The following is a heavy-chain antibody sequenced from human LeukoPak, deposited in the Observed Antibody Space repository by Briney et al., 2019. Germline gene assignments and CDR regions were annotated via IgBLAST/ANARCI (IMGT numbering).Heavy chain of an antibody. V-gene: IGHV3-48*04. CDR1: GFTISSNW. J-gene: IGHJ4*02. CDR2: IGSSGTTI. D-gene: IGHD6-19*01. CDR3: ALLAVASDFDY. Sequence: GGSLRLSCAASGFTISSNWMTWVRQAPGKGLEWVSNIGSSGTTIYYADSVKGRFSISRDNAKSSLYLQMNSLRVEDTAVYYCALLAVASDFDYWGQGALVTVSS.